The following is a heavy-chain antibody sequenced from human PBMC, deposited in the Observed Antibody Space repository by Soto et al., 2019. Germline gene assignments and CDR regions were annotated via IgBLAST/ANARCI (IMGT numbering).Heavy chain of an antibody. V-gene: IGHV1-8*01. CDR1: GYTFTSYD. CDR2: MNPNSGNT. J-gene: IGHJ4*02. CDR3: GGGGGGGSYYVGY. Sequence: QVQLVQSGAEVKKPGASVKVSCKASGYTFTSYDINWVRQATGQGLEWMGWMNPNSGNTDYAQNFQGRVTMTRNTPMGPAYRDRGGWRSEDRAGYYWGGGGGGGSYYVGYWGQGTLVTVSS. D-gene: IGHD1-26*01.